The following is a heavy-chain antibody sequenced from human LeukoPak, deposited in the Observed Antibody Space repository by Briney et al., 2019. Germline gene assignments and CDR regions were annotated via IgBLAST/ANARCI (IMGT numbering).Heavy chain of an antibody. V-gene: IGHV3-30*18. CDR3: AKDSWVVSIAVAGDFDY. Sequence: PGGSLRLSCAASGFTFSSYAMSWVRQAPGKGPEWVAVISYDGSNKYYADSVKGRFTISRDNSKNTLYLQMNSLRAEDTAVYYCAKDSWVVSIAVAGDFDYWGQGTLVTVSS. CDR2: ISYDGSNK. D-gene: IGHD6-19*01. J-gene: IGHJ4*02. CDR1: GFTFSSYA.